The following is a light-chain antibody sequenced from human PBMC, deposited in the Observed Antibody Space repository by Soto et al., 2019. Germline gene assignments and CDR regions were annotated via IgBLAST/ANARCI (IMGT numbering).Light chain of an antibody. Sequence: QSVLTQTPSVSGALGQKITMSCTGSSSNIGAGYDVHWYQQFPGAAPRLLIYADNNRPSGVPDRFSASKSGTSASLAITGLQGEDEANYYCQSYDTSLRGVIFGAGTKLT. CDR3: QSYDTSLRGVI. CDR2: ADN. V-gene: IGLV1-40*01. J-gene: IGLJ2*01. CDR1: SSNIGAGYD.